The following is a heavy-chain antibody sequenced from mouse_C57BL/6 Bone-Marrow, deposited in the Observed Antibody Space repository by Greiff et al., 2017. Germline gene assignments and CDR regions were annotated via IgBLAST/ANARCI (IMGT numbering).Heavy chain of an antibody. Sequence: QVQLQQSGPGLVQPSQSLSITCTVSGFSLTSYGVYWVRQSPGKGLEWLGVIWRGGSTDYNAAFMSRLSITKDNSKSQVFFKMNSLQADDTAIYYCAKCGYYPYWYFDVWGTGTTVTVSS. V-gene: IGHV2-5*01. CDR2: IWRGGST. CDR1: GFSLTSYG. D-gene: IGHD2-3*01. CDR3: AKCGYYPYWYFDV. J-gene: IGHJ1*03.